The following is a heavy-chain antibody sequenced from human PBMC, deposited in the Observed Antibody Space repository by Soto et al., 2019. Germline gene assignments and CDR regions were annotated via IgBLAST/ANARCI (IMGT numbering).Heavy chain of an antibody. CDR1: GGSISSSSYY. CDR2: IYSSGST. J-gene: IGHJ4*02. D-gene: IGHD3-10*01. V-gene: IGHV4-39*01. Sequence: ETLSLTCTVSGGSISSSSYYWGWIRQPPGKGLEWIGAIYSSGSTYYNPSLKSRVTISVDTSKNQFSLKLNSVTAADTAVIYCARHGDVYGPHYWGQGTLVTVSS. CDR3: ARHGDVYGPHY.